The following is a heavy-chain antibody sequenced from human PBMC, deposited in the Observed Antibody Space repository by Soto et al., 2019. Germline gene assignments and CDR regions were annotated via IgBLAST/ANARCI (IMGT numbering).Heavy chain of an antibody. CDR1: GYTFSSNG. J-gene: IGHJ6*02. V-gene: IGHV1-18*04. D-gene: IGHD3-10*01. CDR3: ARGLGTMVRGVTSTYYYYYGMDV. Sequence: QVQLVQSGAEVKKPGASVKVSCKASGYTFSSNGISWVRQAPGQGLEWMGWISAYNGNTNYAQKLQGRVTMTTDTFTSTAYMELRSLRSDDTAVYYCARGLGTMVRGVTSTYYYYYGMDVWGQGTAVTVSS. CDR2: ISAYNGNT.